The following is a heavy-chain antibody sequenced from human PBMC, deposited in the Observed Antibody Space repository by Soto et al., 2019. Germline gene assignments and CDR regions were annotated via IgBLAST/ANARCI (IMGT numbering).Heavy chain of an antibody. V-gene: IGHV5-51*01. CDR3: ARHTFCSGGSCYSSYYYGMDV. D-gene: IGHD2-15*01. Sequence: PGESLKISCKGSGYNFSSYWIAWVRQMSGKGLEWMGIIYPDDSDIKYSPSFQGQVSISADKSISTAYLQWNSLKASDTAIYYCARHTFCSGGSCYSSYYYGMDVWGQGTTVTVSS. J-gene: IGHJ6*02. CDR1: GYNFSSYW. CDR2: IYPDDSDI.